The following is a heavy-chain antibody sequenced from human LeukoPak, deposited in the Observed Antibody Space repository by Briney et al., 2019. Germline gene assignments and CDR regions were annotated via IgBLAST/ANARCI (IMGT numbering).Heavy chain of an antibody. CDR2: IIPIFGTA. CDR3: AREGSNWYKY. Sequence: SVKVSCKASGGTFSSYAISWVRQAPGQGLEWMGGIIPIFGTANYAQRFQGRVTITADESTSIAYMELSSLRSEGTAVYYCAREGSNWYKYWGQGTLVTASS. D-gene: IGHD6-13*01. J-gene: IGHJ4*02. CDR1: GGTFSSYA. V-gene: IGHV1-69*13.